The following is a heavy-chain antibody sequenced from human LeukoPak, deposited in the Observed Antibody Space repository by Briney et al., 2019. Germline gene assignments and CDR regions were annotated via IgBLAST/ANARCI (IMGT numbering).Heavy chain of an antibody. CDR3: VRDHAYAFDI. CDR1: GLTFSYYS. Sequence: GGSLRLSCVASGLTFSYYSMNWARQAPGKGLEWISYIRGRDGTVSYADSVKGRFTISTDTAKSSLFLQMNGLSADDTAVYYCVRDHAYAFDIWGQGTMVTVSS. V-gene: IGHV3-48*01. CDR2: IRGRDGTV. J-gene: IGHJ3*02.